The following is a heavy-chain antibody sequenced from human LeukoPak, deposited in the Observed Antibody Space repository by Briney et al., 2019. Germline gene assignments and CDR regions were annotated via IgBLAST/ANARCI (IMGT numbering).Heavy chain of an antibody. CDR1: GFTFSNAW. J-gene: IGHJ4*02. V-gene: IGHV3-15*01. CDR3: TTIPRIAVAGNLPDY. CDR2: IKSKTGGGTT. Sequence: GGSLRLSCAASGFTFSNAWMSWVRQAPGKGLEWVGRIKSKTGGGTTDYAAPVKGRFTISRDDSKNTLYLQMNSLKTEDTAVYYCTTIPRIAVAGNLPDYWGQGTLVTVSS. D-gene: IGHD6-19*01.